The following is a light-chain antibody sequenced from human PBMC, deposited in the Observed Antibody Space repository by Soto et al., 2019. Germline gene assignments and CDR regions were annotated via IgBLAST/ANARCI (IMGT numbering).Light chain of an antibody. Sequence: TVMTQSPATLSVSPGERATLSCRASQGLGTNLAWYQQRPGQAPRLLIYAASTRATGVPARFSGSGSEKEFTLTIHTLQSEDFAIYYCQQYNHWPLSFGVGTKVEIK. CDR2: AAS. CDR3: QQYNHWPLS. CDR1: QGLGTN. V-gene: IGKV3-15*01. J-gene: IGKJ4*01.